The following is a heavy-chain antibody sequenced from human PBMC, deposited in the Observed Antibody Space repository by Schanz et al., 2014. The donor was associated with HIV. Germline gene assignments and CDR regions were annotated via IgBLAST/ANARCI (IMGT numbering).Heavy chain of an antibody. Sequence: QVQLVESGGGVVQPGRSLRLSCVASGFSFRTFGMHWVRQAPGKGLEWVAVVSFDGSKKYYADSVKGRFTISRDNSKSTLSLQMNSLRAEDTAVYFCTRGRFLERGGMDVWGQGTAVTVSS. CDR1: GFSFRTFG. D-gene: IGHD3-3*01. V-gene: IGHV3-30*19. CDR2: VSFDGSKK. J-gene: IGHJ6*02. CDR3: TRGRFLERGGMDV.